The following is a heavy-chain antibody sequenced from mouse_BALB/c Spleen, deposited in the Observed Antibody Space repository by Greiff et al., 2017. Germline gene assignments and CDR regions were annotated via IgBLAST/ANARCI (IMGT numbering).Heavy chain of an antibody. CDR2: IWSDGST. Sequence: VMLVESGPDLVAPSQSLSITCTVSGFSLTSYGVHWVRQPPGKGLEWLVVIWSDGSTTYNSALKSRLSISKDNSKSQVFLKMNSLQTDDTAMYYCARHEDYYGSSAWFAYWGQGTLVTVSA. V-gene: IGHV2-6-2*01. J-gene: IGHJ3*01. D-gene: IGHD1-1*01. CDR3: ARHEDYYGSSAWFAY. CDR1: GFSLTSYG.